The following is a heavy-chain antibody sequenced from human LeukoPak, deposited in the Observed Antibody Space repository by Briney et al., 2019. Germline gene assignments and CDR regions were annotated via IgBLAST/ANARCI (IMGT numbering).Heavy chain of an antibody. CDR1: GFTFSSYA. J-gene: IGHJ4*02. V-gene: IGHV3-23*01. D-gene: IGHD4-23*01. CDR3: AKDIGGNYYFDY. CDR2: ISGSGGGT. Sequence: GGSLRLSCVASGFTFSSYAMSWVRQAPGKGLEWVSAISGSGGGTYYADSVKGRFTISRDNSKNTLYLQTNSLRAEDTAVYHCAKDIGGNYYFDYWGQGSLVTVSS.